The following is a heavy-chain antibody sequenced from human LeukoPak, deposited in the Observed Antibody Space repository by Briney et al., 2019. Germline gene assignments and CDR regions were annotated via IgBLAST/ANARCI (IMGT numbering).Heavy chain of an antibody. Sequence: SETLSLTCAVYGASFSYDYWSWIRQAPGKGLEWIGEINHSGSITYNPSLKSRVTISVDTSKNQFSLKLSSVTAADTAVYYCARLVYSGSYYVDYWGQGTLVTVSS. J-gene: IGHJ4*02. CDR1: GASFSYDY. V-gene: IGHV4-34*01. CDR2: INHSGSI. CDR3: ARLVYSGSYYVDY. D-gene: IGHD1-26*01.